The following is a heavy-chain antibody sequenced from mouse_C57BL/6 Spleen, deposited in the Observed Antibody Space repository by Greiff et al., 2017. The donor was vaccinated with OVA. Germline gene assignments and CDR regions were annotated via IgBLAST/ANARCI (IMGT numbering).Heavy chain of an antibody. CDR3: ALNYYGSSSFAY. CDR2: IDPENGDT. Sequence: EVQLQQSGAELVRPGASVKLSCTASGFNIKDDYMHWVKQRPEQGLAWIGWIDPENGDTEYASKFQGKATITADTSSNTAYLQLSSLTSEDTAVYYCALNYYGSSSFAYWGQGTLVTVSA. V-gene: IGHV14-4*01. J-gene: IGHJ3*01. D-gene: IGHD1-1*01. CDR1: GFNIKDDY.